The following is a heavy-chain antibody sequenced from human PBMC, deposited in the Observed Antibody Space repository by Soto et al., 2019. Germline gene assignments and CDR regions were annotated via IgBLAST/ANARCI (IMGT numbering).Heavy chain of an antibody. V-gene: IGHV2-5*02. CDR3: AHRVLRTVFGLVTTTAIYFDF. Sequence: QITLNESGPTVVRPTETLTLTCRFSGFSLTTSGVGVRWARQSPGKAPEWLALIYWDDDKRYSESLKSRLTITKDTSKNQVVLTVANLDPTDTATYYCAHRVLRTVFGLVTTTAIYFDFWGQGTPVAVSS. J-gene: IGHJ4*02. D-gene: IGHD3-3*01. CDR1: GFSLTTSGVG. CDR2: IYWDDDK.